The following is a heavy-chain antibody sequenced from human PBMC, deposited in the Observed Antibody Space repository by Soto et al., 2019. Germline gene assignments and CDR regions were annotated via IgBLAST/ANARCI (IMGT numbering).Heavy chain of an antibody. CDR2: IYHSGST. CDR1: GGSISSSNW. V-gene: IGHV4-4*02. D-gene: IGHD6-13*01. J-gene: IGHJ4*02. CDR3: ARVPRAAAGTD. Sequence: QVQLQESGPGLVKPSGTLSLTCAVPGGSISSSNWWSWVRQPPGKGLEWIGEIYHSGSTNYNPSLKSRVTMSVDKSKNQFSLMLSSVTAADTAVYYCARVPRAAAGTDWGQGTLVTVSS.